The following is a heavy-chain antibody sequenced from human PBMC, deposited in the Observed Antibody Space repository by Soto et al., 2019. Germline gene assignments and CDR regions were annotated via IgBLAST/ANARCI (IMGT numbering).Heavy chain of an antibody. J-gene: IGHJ6*02. CDR2: ISSSSSYI. Sequence: GGSLRLSCAASGFTFSSYSMSWVRQAPGKGLEWVSSISSSSSYIYYADSVKGRFTISRDNAKNSLYLQMNSLRAEDTAVYYCARDLVDCSSTSCPRGYYYYGMDVWGQGTTVTVSS. V-gene: IGHV3-21*01. CDR1: GFTFSSYS. D-gene: IGHD2-2*01. CDR3: ARDLVDCSSTSCPRGYYYYGMDV.